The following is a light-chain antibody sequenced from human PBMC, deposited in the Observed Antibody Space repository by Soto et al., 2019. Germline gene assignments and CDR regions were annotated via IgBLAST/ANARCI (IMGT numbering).Light chain of an antibody. CDR2: EGS. J-gene: IGLJ2*01. CDR1: SSDVGSYNL. CDR3: CSYAGSSTVV. V-gene: IGLV2-23*01. Sequence: QSALTQPASVSGSPGQSITISCTGTSSDVGSYNLVSWDQQQPGKAPKLMIYEGSKRPSGVSNRFSGSKSGNTSSLTISGRQAEDAADYYCCSYAGSSTVVFGGGTQLTVL.